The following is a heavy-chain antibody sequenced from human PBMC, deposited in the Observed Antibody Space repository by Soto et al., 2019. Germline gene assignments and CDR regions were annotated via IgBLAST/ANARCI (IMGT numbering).Heavy chain of an antibody. J-gene: IGHJ3*01. CDR1: GFTFKDCA. V-gene: IGHV3-33*06. CDR3: AKEKGTGRAPNGAYDV. D-gene: IGHD2-8*02. Sequence: QVQLVESGGDVGQPGRSLRLSCAASGFTFKDCAMHWVRQAPGKGLEWVSIIFNDAGNEYYTESVKGRFTISRDNSKNTLYLQMNSLRDEDTAVYYCAKEKGTGRAPNGAYDVWGRWTRVTVSS. CDR2: IFNDAGNE.